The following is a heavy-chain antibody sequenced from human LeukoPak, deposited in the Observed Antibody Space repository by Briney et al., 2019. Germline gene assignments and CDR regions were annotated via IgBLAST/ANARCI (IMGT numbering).Heavy chain of an antibody. V-gene: IGHV3-74*01. CDR3: ARDPSVKGWFDP. Sequence: GGSLRLSCAASGFTFSSYWMHWVRQAPGKGLVWVSRINSDGSSTSYADSVKGRFTISRDNAKNMLYLQMNSLRAEDTAVYYCARDPSVKGWFDPWGQGTLVTVSS. CDR2: INSDGSST. CDR1: GFTFSSYW. J-gene: IGHJ5*02. D-gene: IGHD3-16*02.